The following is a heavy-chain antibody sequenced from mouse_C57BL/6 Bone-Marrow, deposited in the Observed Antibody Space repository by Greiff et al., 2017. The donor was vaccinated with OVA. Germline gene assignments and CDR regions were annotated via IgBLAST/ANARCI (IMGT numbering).Heavy chain of an antibody. J-gene: IGHJ4*01. Sequence: EVQVVESGGGLVKPGGSLKLSCAASGFTFSSYAMSWVRQTPEKRLEWVATISDGGSYTYYPDNVKGRFTISRDNAKNNLYLQMSHLKSEDTAMYYCARDSLFYYYGPMDYWGQGTSVTVSS. CDR3: ARDSLFYYYGPMDY. CDR1: GFTFSSYA. V-gene: IGHV5-4*01. CDR2: ISDGGSYT. D-gene: IGHD1-1*01.